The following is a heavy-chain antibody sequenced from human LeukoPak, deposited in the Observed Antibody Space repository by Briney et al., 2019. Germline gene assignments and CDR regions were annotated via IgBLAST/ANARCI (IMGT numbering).Heavy chain of an antibody. CDR3: ARAYGDYVTNYGMDV. CDR2: IYYSGST. V-gene: IGHV4-59*01. J-gene: IGHJ6*02. Sequence: SETLSLTCAVSGGSISSYYWSWIRQPPGKGLEWIGYIYYSGSTNYNPSLKSRVTISVDTSKNQFSLKLSSVTAADTAVYYCARAYGDYVTNYGMDVWGQGTTVTVSS. CDR1: GGSISSYY. D-gene: IGHD4-17*01.